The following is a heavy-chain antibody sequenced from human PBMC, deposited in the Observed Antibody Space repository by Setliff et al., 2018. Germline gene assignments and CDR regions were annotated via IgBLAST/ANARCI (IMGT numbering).Heavy chain of an antibody. V-gene: IGHV4-39*07. D-gene: IGHD3-3*01. CDR3: ARDKPEGYNFWSGYLGGGLMDV. Sequence: SETLSLTCTVSGGSISSSSYYWGWIRQPPGKGLEWIGSIYYSGSTYYNPSLKSRVTISVDTSKNQFSLKLGSVTAADTAVYYCARDKPEGYNFWSGYLGGGLMDVWGQGTTVTVSS. CDR2: IYYSGST. J-gene: IGHJ6*02. CDR1: GGSISSSSYY.